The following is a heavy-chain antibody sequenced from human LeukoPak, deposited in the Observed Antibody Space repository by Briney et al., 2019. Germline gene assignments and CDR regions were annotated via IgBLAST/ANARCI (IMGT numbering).Heavy chain of an antibody. CDR2: VLYTGST. J-gene: IGHJ4*02. D-gene: IGHD3-10*01. V-gene: IGHV4-59*08. CDR3: ARHVKYYYFFEN. CDR1: GGSNNNYH. Sequence: PSETLSLTCTVSGGSNNNYHWSWIRQPPGKGLEWIGYVLYTGSTNYKPSLKSRVTISLDTSKNQFSLRLSSVTAADTAVYYCARHVKYYYFFENWGQGILVTVSS.